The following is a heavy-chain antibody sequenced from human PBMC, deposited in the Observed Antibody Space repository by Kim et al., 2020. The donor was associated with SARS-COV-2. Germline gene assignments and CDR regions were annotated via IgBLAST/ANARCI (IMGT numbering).Heavy chain of an antibody. D-gene: IGHD3-9*01. CDR3: ARDATYYDILTGYYTLDY. CDR1: GFTFSDYY. J-gene: IGHJ4*02. CDR2: ISSSGSTI. V-gene: IGHV3-11*04. Sequence: GGSLRLSCAASGFTFSDYYMSWIRQAPGKGLEWVSYISSSGSTIYYADSVKGRFTISRDNAKNSLYLQMNSLRAEDTAVYYCARDATYYDILTGYYTLDYWGQGTLVTVS.